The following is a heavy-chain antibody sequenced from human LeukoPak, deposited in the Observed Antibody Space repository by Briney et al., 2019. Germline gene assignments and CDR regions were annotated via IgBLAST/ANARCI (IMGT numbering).Heavy chain of an antibody. CDR3: AKIIAYVGEKRGTLGY. Sequence: PGGSLRLSCAASGFTFSSYAMSWVRQAPGKGLEWVSAISGSGGSTYYADSVKGRFTISRDNSKNTLYLQMNSLRAEDTAVYYCAKIIAYVGEKRGTLGYWGQGTLVTVSS. J-gene: IGHJ4*02. V-gene: IGHV3-23*01. CDR2: ISGSGGST. CDR1: GFTFSSYA. D-gene: IGHD1-26*01.